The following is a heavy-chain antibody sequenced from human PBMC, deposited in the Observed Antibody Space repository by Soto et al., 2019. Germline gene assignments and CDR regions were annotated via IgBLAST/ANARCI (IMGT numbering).Heavy chain of an antibody. D-gene: IGHD6-6*01. V-gene: IGHV4-30-4*01. J-gene: IGHJ5*02. CDR2: IYYSGST. CDR3: ARYSSTSMVDWFDP. Sequence: PSETLSLTCTVSGSSISSGDYYWSWISQPQGKSLEWIGYIYYSGSTYYNPSLKSRVTISVDTSKNQCSLKLSSVTAADTAVYYCARYSSTSMVDWFDPWGQGTLVTVSS. CDR1: GSSISSGDYY.